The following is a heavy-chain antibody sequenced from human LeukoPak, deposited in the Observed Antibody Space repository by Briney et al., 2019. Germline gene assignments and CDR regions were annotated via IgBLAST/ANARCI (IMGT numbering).Heavy chain of an antibody. CDR1: GGSISSYY. CDR3: ARASTAMVRD. V-gene: IGHV4-4*09. J-gene: IGHJ4*02. Sequence: SETLSLTCTVSGGSISSYYWSWIRQPPGKGLEWIGYIYTSGSTNYNPSPKSRVTISVDTSKNQFSLKLSSVTAADTAVYYCARASTAMVRDWGQGTLVTVSS. CDR2: IYTSGST. D-gene: IGHD5-18*01.